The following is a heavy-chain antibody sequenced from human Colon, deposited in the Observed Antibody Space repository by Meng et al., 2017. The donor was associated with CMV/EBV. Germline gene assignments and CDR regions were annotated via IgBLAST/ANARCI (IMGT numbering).Heavy chain of an antibody. CDR3: ASLSGGDFDY. CDR2: INPITGGT. V-gene: IGHV1-2*02. Sequence: EQLVHAGDVVNEAVASVKISCKASVYTFTGYFMYWVRQAPGQGLEWLGVINPITGGTNYAQKFQGRVTMTRDTSMNTAYMELSRLRSDDTAVYYCASLSGGDFDYWGQGTLVTVSS. CDR1: VYTFTGYF. D-gene: IGHD1-26*01. J-gene: IGHJ4*02.